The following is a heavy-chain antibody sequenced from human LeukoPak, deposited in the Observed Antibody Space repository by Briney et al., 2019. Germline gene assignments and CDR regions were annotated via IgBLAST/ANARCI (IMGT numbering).Heavy chain of an antibody. J-gene: IGHJ4*02. Sequence: GGSLRLSCAASGFTFSSYSMNWVRQTPGKGLEWISYISPVKNTIYYADSVKGRFTISRDDAKNSLDLQMNSLRAEDTAVYYCARESDRHHDLWSDYLALDYWGQGTSVTVSS. D-gene: IGHD3-3*01. CDR1: GFTFSSYS. CDR2: ISPVKNTI. CDR3: ARESDRHHDLWSDYLALDY. V-gene: IGHV3-48*01.